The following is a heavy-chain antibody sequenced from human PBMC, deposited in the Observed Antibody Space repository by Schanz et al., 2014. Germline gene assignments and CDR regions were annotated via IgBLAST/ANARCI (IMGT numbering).Heavy chain of an antibody. V-gene: IGHV3-74*01. CDR1: GFTFSRYW. CDR2: LNFDETYT. D-gene: IGHD4-17*01. J-gene: IGHJ4*02. Sequence: EVQLVESGGALIQPGGSLRLSCEASGFTFSRYWMHWVRQAPGKGLEWVSRLNFDETYTSYADSVKGRFTISRDNAKNTLYLQMNSLRAEDTAAYYCVRDTDYHFDYWGQGTLVTVSS. CDR3: VRDTDYHFDY.